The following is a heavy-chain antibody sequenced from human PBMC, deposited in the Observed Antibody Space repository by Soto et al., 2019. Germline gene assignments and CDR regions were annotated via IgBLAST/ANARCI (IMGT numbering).Heavy chain of an antibody. J-gene: IGHJ6*02. CDR1: GFTFSSYW. V-gene: IGHV3-74*01. CDR3: ARERYYYDSSGYYPYGMDV. CDR2: INSDGSST. D-gene: IGHD3-22*01. Sequence: PGGSLILSCAASGFTFSSYWMHWVRQAPGKGLVWVSRINSDGSSTSYADSVKGRFTISRDNAKNTLYLQMNSLRAEDTAVYYCARERYYYDSSGYYPYGMDVWGQGTTVTVSS.